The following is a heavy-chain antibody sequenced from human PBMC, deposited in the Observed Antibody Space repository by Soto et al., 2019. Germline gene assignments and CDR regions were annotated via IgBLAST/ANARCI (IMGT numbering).Heavy chain of an antibody. V-gene: IGHV5-10-1*03. CDR2: VDPRDSYT. CDR3: ARLYCSSSTCDSWFDP. J-gene: IGHJ5*02. Sequence: EVQLVQSGAEVKKPGESLKISCKGSGYTFTTFWISWVRQMPGKGLEWMGRVDPRDSYTYYSPSFQGHVTISADKSISTAYLQWSSLKASDTAMYYCARLYCSSSTCDSWFDPWGQGTLVTVSS. D-gene: IGHD2-2*01. CDR1: GYTFTTFW.